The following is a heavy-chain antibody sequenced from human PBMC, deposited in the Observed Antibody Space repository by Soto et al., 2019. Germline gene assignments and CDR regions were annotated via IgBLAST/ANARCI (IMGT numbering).Heavy chain of an antibody. D-gene: IGHD2-15*01. V-gene: IGHV5-51*01. Sequence: PGESLKISCKGSGYSFTSYWIAWVRQMPGKGLEWMGIIYRGDSDIRYSPSFQGQVTISTDKSISTAYLQWSSLKASDTAIYYCAVEDPGSGYYYGFDVWGQGTTVTVSS. CDR2: IYRGDSDI. CDR1: GYSFTSYW. J-gene: IGHJ6*02. CDR3: AVEDPGSGYYYGFDV.